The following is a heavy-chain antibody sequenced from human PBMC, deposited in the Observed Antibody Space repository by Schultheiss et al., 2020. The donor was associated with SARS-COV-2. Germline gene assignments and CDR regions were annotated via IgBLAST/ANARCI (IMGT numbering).Heavy chain of an antibody. D-gene: IGHD2-2*02. J-gene: IGHJ6*02. CDR2: IWYDGSDK. V-gene: IGHV3-33*01. CDR1: GFTFSSYG. Sequence: GGSLRLSCAASGFTFSSYGMHWVRQAPGKGLEWVAVIWYDGSDKHYADSVKGRFTISRDNSKNTLYLQINSLRAEDTAVFYCARDQIVVVPAAISYYYYGMDVWGQGTTVTVSS. CDR3: ARDQIVVVPAAISYYYYGMDV.